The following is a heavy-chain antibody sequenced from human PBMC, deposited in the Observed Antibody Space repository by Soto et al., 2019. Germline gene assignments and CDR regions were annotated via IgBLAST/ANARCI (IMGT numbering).Heavy chain of an antibody. CDR1: GFAFSSYG. V-gene: IGHV3-30*18. J-gene: IGHJ4*02. D-gene: IGHD5-12*01. Sequence: QVQLVESGGGVVQPGRSLRLSCAASGFAFSSYGMHWVRQAPGKGLEWVAAISFDGRNQYYADSVKGRFTISRDAFENTLYLQTNSLRAEDTAVYYCAKDFSGFDHLYYFDYWGQGTLVTVSS. CDR3: AKDFSGFDHLYYFDY. CDR2: ISFDGRNQ.